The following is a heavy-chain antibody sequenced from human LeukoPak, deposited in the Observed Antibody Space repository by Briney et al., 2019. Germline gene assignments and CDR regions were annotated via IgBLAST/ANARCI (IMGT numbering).Heavy chain of an antibody. CDR1: GFTFSSYW. CDR3: ARDSPEVNYFGVVITTNSCPGDY. J-gene: IGHJ4*02. V-gene: IGHV3-7*03. Sequence: PGGSLRLSCAASGFTFSSYWMSWVRQAPGKGLEWVANINQDGSEKYYVDSVKGRFTISRDNAKNSLHLQMNSLRAEDTAVYYCARDSPEVNYFGVVITTNSCPGDYWGQGALVTVSS. D-gene: IGHD3-3*01. CDR2: INQDGSEK.